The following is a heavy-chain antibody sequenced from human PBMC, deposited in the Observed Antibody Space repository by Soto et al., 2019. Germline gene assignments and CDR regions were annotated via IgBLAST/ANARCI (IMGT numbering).Heavy chain of an antibody. CDR1: GFTFNVYG. CDR2: LIPIYDAP. J-gene: IGHJ6*02. V-gene: IGHV1-69*06. Sequence: QVQLVQSGAEVKNPGSSVKVSCKTSGFTFNVYGINWVRQAPGQGLEWVGGLIPIYDAPNYAQKFQDRVTITADKSTTTVYLELSSLTSEDTAVYFCARVRDPHLDHYGLDVWGQGTTVTVSS. CDR3: ARVRDPHLDHYGLDV.